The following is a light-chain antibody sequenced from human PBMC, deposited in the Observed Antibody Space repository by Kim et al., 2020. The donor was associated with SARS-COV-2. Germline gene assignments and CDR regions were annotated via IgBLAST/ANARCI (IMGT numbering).Light chain of an antibody. CDR1: QSVRNNY. Sequence: EIVLTQSPGTLSLSPGEIATLSCRASQSVRNNYLAWYQQKPGQAPRLLIHGASSRATGIPDRFSGSGSGTDFTLTISRLEPEDFAMYYCQHYRSSPPMYTFGQGTKLEI. J-gene: IGKJ2*01. CDR2: GAS. V-gene: IGKV3-20*01. CDR3: QHYRSSPPMYT.